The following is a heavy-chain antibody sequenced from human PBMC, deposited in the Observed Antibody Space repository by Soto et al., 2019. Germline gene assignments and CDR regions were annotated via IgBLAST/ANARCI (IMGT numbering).Heavy chain of an antibody. V-gene: IGHV3-30*18. J-gene: IGHJ4*02. CDR2: ISYDGSNK. Sequence: PGGSLRLSCAASGFTFYSYGIHWVRQAPGKGLEWVAVISYDGSNKYYADSVKGRFTISRDNSKNTLYLQMNSLRAEDTAVYYCAKDHYDTLTGYYGPDYWGQGTLVTVSS. CDR1: GFTFYSYG. CDR3: AKDHYDTLTGYYGPDY. D-gene: IGHD3-9*01.